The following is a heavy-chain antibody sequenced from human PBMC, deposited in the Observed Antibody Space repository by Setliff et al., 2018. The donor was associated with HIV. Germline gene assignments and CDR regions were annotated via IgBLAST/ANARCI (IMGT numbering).Heavy chain of an antibody. J-gene: IGHJ6*02. V-gene: IGHV4-39*02. Sequence: SETLSLTCTVSGGSMSSSSYYWGWIRQPPGKGLEWIGYIYYSGSTYYNPSLKSRVTISLDTSKNHFSLKLSSVTAADTAVYYCARSLVMTATYGMDVWGQGTTVTVSS. CDR3: ARSLVMTATYGMDV. CDR1: GGSMSSSSYY. D-gene: IGHD2-21*02. CDR2: IYYSGST.